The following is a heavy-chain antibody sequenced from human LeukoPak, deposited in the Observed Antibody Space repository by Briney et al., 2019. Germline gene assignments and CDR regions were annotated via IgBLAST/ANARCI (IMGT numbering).Heavy chain of an antibody. D-gene: IGHD1/OR15-1a*01. J-gene: IGHJ6*03. CDR1: GGSFSGYF. CDR3: AKGGTKVGYYYYMDV. V-gene: IGHV4-34*01. CDR2: INRVGST. Sequence: SETLSLICVVSGGSFSGYFWSWIRQSPGKGLEWIGEINRVGSTNYSPSLKSRVTISVDTSKNEFSLKVNSVTAADTALYFCAKGGTKVGYYYYMDVWGKGTAVTVSS.